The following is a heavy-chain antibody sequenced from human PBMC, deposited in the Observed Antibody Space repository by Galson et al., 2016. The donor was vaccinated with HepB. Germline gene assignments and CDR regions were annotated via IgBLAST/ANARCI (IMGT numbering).Heavy chain of an antibody. D-gene: IGHD6-19*01. CDR3: ARDMSSGWYWVYFDY. Sequence: SLRLSCAASGFTFSSYAMHWVRQAPGKGLEWVSYISSSGSTIKDSDSVKGRFTIPRDNAKNSLYLQMNSLRAEDTDVYYCARDMSSGWYWVYFDYWGQGTLVTVSS. CDR2: ISSSGSTI. CDR1: GFTFSSYA. V-gene: IGHV3-48*03. J-gene: IGHJ4*02.